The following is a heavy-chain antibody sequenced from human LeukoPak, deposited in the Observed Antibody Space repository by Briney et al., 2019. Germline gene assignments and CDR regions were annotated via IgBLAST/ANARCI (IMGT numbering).Heavy chain of an antibody. D-gene: IGHD5-18*01. CDR2: ISGSGGST. V-gene: IGHV3-23*01. CDR1: GYTFSTYA. J-gene: IGHJ5*02. Sequence: GSLRLSCAASGYTFSTYAMSWVRQAPGKGLEWVSGISGSGGSTYYSDSVKGRFTISRDNSKNTLYLQMNSLRAEDTAVYYCASKPRIQLWLTWGQGTLVTVSS. CDR3: ASKPRIQLWLT.